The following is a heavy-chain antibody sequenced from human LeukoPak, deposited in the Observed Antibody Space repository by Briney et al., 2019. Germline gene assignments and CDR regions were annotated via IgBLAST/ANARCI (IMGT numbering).Heavy chain of an antibody. J-gene: IGHJ4*02. D-gene: IGHD6-13*01. CDR3: ARGVYIAAAQYGY. CDR1: GGSISSYY. CDR2: IYYGGST. V-gene: IGHV4-59*01. Sequence: ASETLSLTCTVSGGSISSYYWSWIRQPPGKGLEWIGYIYYGGSTNYNPSLKSRVTISVDTSKNQFSLKLSSVTAADTAVYYCARGVYIAAAQYGYWGQGTLVTVSS.